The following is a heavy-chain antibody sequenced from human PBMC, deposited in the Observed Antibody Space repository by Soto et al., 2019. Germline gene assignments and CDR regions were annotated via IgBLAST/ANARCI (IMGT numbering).Heavy chain of an antibody. D-gene: IGHD1-7*01. V-gene: IGHV3-23*01. J-gene: IGHJ6*03. Sequence: GGSLRLSCAASGFTFSSYAMSWVRQAPGKGLEWVSAISGSGGSTYYADSVKGRFTISRDNSKNTLYLQMNSLRAEDTAVYYCARGSNINWNYPPYYYYYMDCWGKGTSVTVSS. CDR2: ISGSGGST. CDR3: ARGSNINWNYPPYYYYYMDC. CDR1: GFTFSSYA.